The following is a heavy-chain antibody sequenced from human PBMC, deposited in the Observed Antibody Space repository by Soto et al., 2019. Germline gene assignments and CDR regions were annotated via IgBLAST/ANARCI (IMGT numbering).Heavy chain of an antibody. CDR2: ISGSGGST. CDR1: GFTFSSYA. D-gene: IGHD3-3*01. CDR3: AKGGHYDFWSGYYADFDY. J-gene: IGHJ4*02. V-gene: IGHV3-23*01. Sequence: GGSLRLSCAASGFTFSSYAMSWVRQAPGKGLEWVSAISGSGGSTYYADSVKGRFTISRDNSKNTLYLQMNSLRAEDTAVYYCAKGGHYDFWSGYYADFDYWGQGTLVTVSS.